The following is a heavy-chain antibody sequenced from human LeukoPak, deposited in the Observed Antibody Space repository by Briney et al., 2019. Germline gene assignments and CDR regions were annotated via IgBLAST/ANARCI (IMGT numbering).Heavy chain of an antibody. J-gene: IGHJ4*02. D-gene: IGHD5-12*01. CDR3: ARGPSGYHNT. V-gene: IGHV3-21*01. Sequence: PGGSLRLPCAASGFTFSSYSMNWVRQAPGKGLEWVSSITSGGSYIFYTDSVKGRFTMSRDNAKNSLYLQMNSLRAEDTAVYYCARGPSGYHNTGGQGTLVTVSS. CDR1: GFTFSSYS. CDR2: ITSGGSYI.